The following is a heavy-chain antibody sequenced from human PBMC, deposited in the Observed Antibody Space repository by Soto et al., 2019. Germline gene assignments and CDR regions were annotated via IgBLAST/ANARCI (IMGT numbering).Heavy chain of an antibody. D-gene: IGHD7-27*01. V-gene: IGHV4-59*01. CDR2: IYYSGST. J-gene: IGHJ6*02. CDR1: GGSISSYY. CDR3: ARWQLGAYYYYYGMDV. Sequence: SETLSLTCTVSGGSISSYYWSWIRQPPGKGLEWIGYIYYSGSTNYNPSLKSRVTISVDTSKNQFSLKLSSVTAADTAVYYCARWQLGAYYYYYGMDVWGQGTTVT.